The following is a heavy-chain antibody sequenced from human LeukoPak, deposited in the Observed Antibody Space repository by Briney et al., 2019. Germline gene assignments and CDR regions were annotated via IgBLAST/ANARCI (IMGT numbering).Heavy chain of an antibody. D-gene: IGHD6-19*01. Sequence: SETLSLTCAVYGGSFSGYYWSWIRQPPGKGLEWIGEINHSGSTNYNPSLKSRVTMSVDTSKNQFSLKLSSVTAADTAVYYCARDDSSGWHAIPWGQGTLVTVSS. CDR1: GGSFSGYY. J-gene: IGHJ5*02. CDR2: INHSGST. V-gene: IGHV4-34*01. CDR3: ARDDSSGWHAIP.